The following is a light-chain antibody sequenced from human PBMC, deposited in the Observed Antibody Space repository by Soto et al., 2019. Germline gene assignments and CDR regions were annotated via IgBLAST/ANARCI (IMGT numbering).Light chain of an antibody. CDR2: WAS. CDR1: QSVLYSSNNKNY. V-gene: IGKV4-1*01. J-gene: IGKJ1*01. Sequence: DIVMTQSPDSLAVSLGERATINCKSSQSVLYSSNNKNYLAWYQQKPGQPPNLLIYWASTRESGVADRFSGSGSGTDFTLTISSLQAEDVAVYYCQQYFRPWTFGQGTKVEIK. CDR3: QQYFRPWT.